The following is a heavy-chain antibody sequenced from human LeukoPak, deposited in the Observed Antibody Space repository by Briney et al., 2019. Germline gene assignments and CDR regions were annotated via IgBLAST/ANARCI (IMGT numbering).Heavy chain of an antibody. CDR3: ARSGTYQYSSAYDY. CDR2: INHSGST. D-gene: IGHD3-10*01. J-gene: IGHJ4*01. V-gene: IGHV4-34*01. Sequence: SETLSLTCAVYDGSFSGYYWSWIRQPPGKGLEWIGEINHSGSTNYNPSLNSRVTVSLDTSKNQFSLRLTSVTAADTAVYYCARSGTYQYSSAYDYWGQGTLVTVSS. CDR1: DGSFSGYY.